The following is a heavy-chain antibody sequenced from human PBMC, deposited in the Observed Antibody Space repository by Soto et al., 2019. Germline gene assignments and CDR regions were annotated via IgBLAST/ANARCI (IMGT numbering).Heavy chain of an antibody. CDR1: GASVSSASYH. D-gene: IGHD5-12*01. CDR2: ITGSP. V-gene: IGHV4-31*03. CDR3: PTLTAGGSGRGY. Sequence: QVQLQESGPGLVEPSQTLSLTCTVSGASVSSASYHWSWIRQHPGKGLEWIGYITGSPYYNPSLNSRVTISLDTSRNHFSLELSSVTAADTAVYYCPTLTAGGSGRGYWGQGTLVTVSS. J-gene: IGHJ4*02.